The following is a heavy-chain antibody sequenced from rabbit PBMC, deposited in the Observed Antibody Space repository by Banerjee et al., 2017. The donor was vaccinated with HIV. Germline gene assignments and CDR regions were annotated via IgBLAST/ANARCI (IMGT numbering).Heavy chain of an antibody. CDR1: GIDFSSNYW. J-gene: IGHJ4*01. CDR2: INTSSGNT. Sequence: QSLEESGGDLVKPGASLTLTCKASGIDFSSNYWICWVRQAPGKGLEWIGCINTSSGNTVYASWAKGRFTISKTSSTTVTLQMTSLTAADTATYFCARGGAGSSYYTTYFNLWGPGTLVTVS. V-gene: IGHV1S40*01. D-gene: IGHD8-1*01. CDR3: ARGGAGSSYYTTYFNL.